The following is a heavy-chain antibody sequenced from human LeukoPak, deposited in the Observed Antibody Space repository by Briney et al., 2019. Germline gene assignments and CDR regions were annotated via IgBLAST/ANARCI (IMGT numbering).Heavy chain of an antibody. CDR1: GFTFSSYW. CDR3: ARGGYSSGSYSFRDFQH. CDR2: IKQDGSEK. V-gene: IGHV3-7*01. D-gene: IGHD3-10*01. Sequence: GGSLRLSCAASGFTFSSYWMSWVRQAPGKGLGWVANIKQDGSEKYYVDSVKGRFTISRDNAKNSLYLQMNSLRAEDTAVYYCARGGYSSGSYSFRDFQHWGQGTLVTVSS. J-gene: IGHJ1*01.